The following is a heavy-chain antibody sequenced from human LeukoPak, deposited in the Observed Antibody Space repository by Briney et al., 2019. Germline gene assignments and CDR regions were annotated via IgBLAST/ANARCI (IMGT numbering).Heavy chain of an antibody. CDR3: ARARLGFGYPIY. J-gene: IGHJ4*02. CDR2: ISAYNGNT. D-gene: IGHD3-22*01. CDR1: GYSFTTYW. V-gene: IGHV1-18*04. Sequence: GESLKISCKGSGYSFTTYWIGWVRQAPGRGLEWMGWISAYNGNTNYAQKLQGRVTMTTDTSTSTAYMELRSLRSDDTAVYYCARARLGFGYPIYWGQGTLVTVSS.